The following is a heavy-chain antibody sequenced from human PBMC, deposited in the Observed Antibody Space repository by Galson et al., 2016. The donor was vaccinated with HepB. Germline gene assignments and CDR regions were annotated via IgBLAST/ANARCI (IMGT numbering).Heavy chain of an antibody. CDR2: INVRNGET. D-gene: IGHD2-2*01. CDR3: ARGRSMPYFDS. Sequence: SVKVSCKASGYKFTDYAITRVRQAPGQGLEWMGWINVRNGETNSAQRLQGRVTMTRETSTSTVFLDLRRLRSDDTAMYFCARGRSMPYFDSWGQGTLLTVAS. CDR1: GYKFTDYA. J-gene: IGHJ4*02. V-gene: IGHV1-18*01.